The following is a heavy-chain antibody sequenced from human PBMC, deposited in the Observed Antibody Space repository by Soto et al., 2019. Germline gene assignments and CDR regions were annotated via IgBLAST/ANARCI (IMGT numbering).Heavy chain of an antibody. CDR1: GYSFTDYH. CDR3: ERGDCTECSNGVCSFFYNHDMDV. V-gene: IGHV1-2*04. J-gene: IGHJ6*02. CDR2: INPKSGGT. Sequence: GSSVKVSCKASGYSFTDYHIHWVRQAPGQGLEWLGRINPKSGGTSTAQKFQGWVTMTTDTSISTASMELTRLTSDDTAIYYCERGDCTECSNGVCSFFYNHDMDVWG. D-gene: IGHD2-8*01.